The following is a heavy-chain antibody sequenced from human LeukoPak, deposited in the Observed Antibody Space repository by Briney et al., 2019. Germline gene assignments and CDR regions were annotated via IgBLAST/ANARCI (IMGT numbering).Heavy chain of an antibody. CDR2: IYSGGST. J-gene: IGHJ4*02. Sequence: GGSLRLSCAASGFTVSSNYMSWVRQAPGKGLEWVSVIYSGGSTYYADSVKGRFTISRDNSKNTLYLQMNSLRAEDTAVYYCARVSEEWLNFDYWGQGTLVTVSS. D-gene: IGHD3-3*01. V-gene: IGHV3-53*01. CDR1: GFTVSSNY. CDR3: ARVSEEWLNFDY.